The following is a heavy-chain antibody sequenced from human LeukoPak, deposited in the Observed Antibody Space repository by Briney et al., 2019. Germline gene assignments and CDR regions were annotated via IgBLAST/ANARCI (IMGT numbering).Heavy chain of an antibody. J-gene: IGHJ5*02. V-gene: IGHV4-30-4*01. CDR3: AREIPVHCSGGSCYGWFDP. CDR2: IYYSGST. D-gene: IGHD2-15*01. CDR1: GGSISSGGYY. Sequence: SETLSLTCTVSGGSISSGGYYWSWIRQPPGKGLEWIGYIYYSGSTYYNPSLKSRVTISVDTSKNQFSLKLSSVTAADTAVYYCAREIPVHCSGGSCYGWFDPWGQGTLVTVSS.